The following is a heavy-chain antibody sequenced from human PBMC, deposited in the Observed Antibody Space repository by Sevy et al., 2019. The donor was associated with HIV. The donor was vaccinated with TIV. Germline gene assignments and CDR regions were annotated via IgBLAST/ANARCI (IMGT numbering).Heavy chain of an antibody. CDR3: APPRFDF. V-gene: IGHV3-74*03. CDR2: MNTDGSST. J-gene: IGHJ4*02. CDR1: GFDFSSHW. Sequence: GGSLRLSCEASGFDFSSHWMQWVRQAPGKGLVWVSRMNTDGSSTKYADSVKGRFTISRDNAKKNLYLEMNNLRDEDTALYCCAPPRFDFWGLGTLVTVSS.